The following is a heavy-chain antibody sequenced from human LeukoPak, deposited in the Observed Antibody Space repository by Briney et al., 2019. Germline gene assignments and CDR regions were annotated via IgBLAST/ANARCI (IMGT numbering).Heavy chain of an antibody. CDR2: INHSGST. CDR1: VGSFSGYY. Sequence: SETLSLTCAVYVGSFSGYYWSWIRQPPGKGLEWIGEINHSGSTNYNPSLKSRVTISVDTSKNQFSLKLSSVTAADTAVYYCARIQWYRYYYGMDVWGQGTTVTVSS. V-gene: IGHV4-34*01. D-gene: IGHD2-2*01. CDR3: ARIQWYRYYYGMDV. J-gene: IGHJ6*02.